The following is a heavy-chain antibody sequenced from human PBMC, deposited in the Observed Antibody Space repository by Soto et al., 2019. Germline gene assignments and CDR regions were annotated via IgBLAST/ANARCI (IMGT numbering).Heavy chain of an antibody. CDR1: GFILSSYE. D-gene: IGHD4-17*01. CDR3: ARVRLGSGDIDY. V-gene: IGHV3-48*03. Sequence: GGSLRLSCAASGFILSSYEVNWVRQAPGKGLEWVSYISSSGGTIYYADSVKGRFTISRDNAKNSLYLQMDSLRAEDTAVYYCARVRLGSGDIDYWGQGTLVTVSS. J-gene: IGHJ4*02. CDR2: ISSSGGTI.